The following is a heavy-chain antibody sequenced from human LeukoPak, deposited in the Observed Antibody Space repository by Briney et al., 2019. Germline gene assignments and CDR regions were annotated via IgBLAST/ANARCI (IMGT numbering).Heavy chain of an antibody. V-gene: IGHV4-39*01. CDR3: ARVVVVPRRGHFDY. D-gene: IGHD3-22*01. Sequence: SETLSLTCTVSGGSISSSSYYWGWIRQPPGKGLEWIGSIYYSGSTYYNPSLKSRVTISVDTSKNQFSLKLSSVTAADTAVYYCARVVVVPRRGHFDYWGQGTLVTVSS. J-gene: IGHJ4*02. CDR2: IYYSGST. CDR1: GGSISSSSYY.